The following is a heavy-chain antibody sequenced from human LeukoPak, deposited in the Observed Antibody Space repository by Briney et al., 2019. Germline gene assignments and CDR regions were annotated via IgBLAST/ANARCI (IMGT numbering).Heavy chain of an antibody. J-gene: IGHJ3*02. D-gene: IGHD6-19*01. V-gene: IGHV3-20*04. Sequence: GGSLRLSCAASGFTFDDYGMSWARQAPGKGLEWVSGINWDGGSTGYADSVKGRFTISRDNAKNFLYLQMNSLRAEDTALYYCARTVSSAGWTDDAFDIWGQGTMVTVSS. CDR2: INWDGGST. CDR1: GFTFDDYG. CDR3: ARTVSSAGWTDDAFDI.